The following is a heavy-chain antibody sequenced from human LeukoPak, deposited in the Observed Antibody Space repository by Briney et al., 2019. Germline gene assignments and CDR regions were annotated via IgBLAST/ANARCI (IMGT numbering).Heavy chain of an antibody. Sequence: SETLSLTCAVYGGSFSGYYWSWTHQPPGKGLEWIGEINHSGSTNYNPSLKSRVTISVDMSKIQFSLKLTPVTAADTAVYYCARLFTMFRGARRDIWGQGTVVTVSS. CDR1: GGSFSGYY. CDR3: ARLFTMFRGARRDI. J-gene: IGHJ3*02. V-gene: IGHV4-34*01. D-gene: IGHD3-10*01. CDR2: INHSGST.